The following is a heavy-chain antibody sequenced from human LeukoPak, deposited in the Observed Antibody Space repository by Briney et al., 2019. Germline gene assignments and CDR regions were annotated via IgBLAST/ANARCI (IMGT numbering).Heavy chain of an antibody. CDR1: GYTFTGYY. CDR3: ARVLGYSSGWTNWFDP. CDR2: INPNSGGT. V-gene: IGHV1-2*02. Sequence: ASVKVSCKASGYTFTGYYMHWVRQAPGQGLEWMGWINPNSGGTNYAQKFQGRVTMTRGTSISTAYMELSRLRSDDTAVYYCARVLGYSSGWTNWFDPWGQGTLVTVSS. J-gene: IGHJ5*02. D-gene: IGHD6-19*01.